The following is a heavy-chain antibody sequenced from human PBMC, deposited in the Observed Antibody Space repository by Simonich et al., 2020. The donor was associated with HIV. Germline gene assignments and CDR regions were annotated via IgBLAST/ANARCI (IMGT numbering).Heavy chain of an antibody. CDR2: IYHSGSN. J-gene: IGHJ4*02. D-gene: IGHD6-13*01. V-gene: IGHV4-38-2*01. CDR3: ARALGHYSTTWYWDY. Sequence: QVQLQESGPGLVKPSETLSLTCGVSGYFISSGSYWGWIRQPPGKGLEWIGTIYHSGSNYYNPSLKSRVTISVDMSKNQFSLKLSSVTAADTAVYYCARALGHYSTTWYWDYWGQGTLVTVSS. CDR1: GYFISSGSY.